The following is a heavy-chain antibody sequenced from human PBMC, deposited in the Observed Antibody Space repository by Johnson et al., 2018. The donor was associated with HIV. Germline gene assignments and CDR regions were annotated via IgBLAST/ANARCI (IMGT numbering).Heavy chain of an antibody. V-gene: IGHV3-30*18. CDR2: ISYDGTNK. CDR3: AKCIWGSSLIDVFDI. Sequence: QVQLVESGGGVVQPGRSLRLSCVASGFTFSSSGMHWVRQAQGKGLEWVAVISYDGTNKYYTDSVRGRFTISRDNSKNTLYLQMNSLRVEDTAVYYCAKCIWGSSLIDVFDIWCQGTTVIVSS. CDR1: GFTFSSSG. D-gene: IGHD3-16*01. J-gene: IGHJ3*02.